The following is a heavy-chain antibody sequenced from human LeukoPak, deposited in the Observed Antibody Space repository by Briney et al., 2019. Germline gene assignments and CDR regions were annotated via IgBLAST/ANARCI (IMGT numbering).Heavy chain of an antibody. Sequence: SETLSLTCTVSGGSISSYYWSWIRQPPGKGLEWIGYIYYSGSTNYNPSLKSRVTISVDTSKNQFSLKLSSVTAADTAVYYCARHHYGDYIDYWGQGTLVTVSS. CDR2: IYYSGST. V-gene: IGHV4-59*08. J-gene: IGHJ4*02. CDR3: ARHHYGDYIDY. D-gene: IGHD4-17*01. CDR1: GGSISSYY.